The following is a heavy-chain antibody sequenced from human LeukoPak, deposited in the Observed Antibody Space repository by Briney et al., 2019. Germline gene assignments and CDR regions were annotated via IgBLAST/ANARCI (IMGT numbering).Heavy chain of an antibody. V-gene: IGHV3-15*01. CDR1: GFTFSSAW. CDR2: IKNKTNGETT. D-gene: IGHD2-2*01. J-gene: IGHJ4*02. CDR3: ARGFCSSTNCYQGPFDF. Sequence: GGPLRLSCAASGFTFSSAWMTWVRQAPGKGLEWVGHIKNKTNGETTDYAAPVKGRFIISRDDSKNTLYLQMNSLRTEDTAVYYCARGFCSSTNCYQGPFDFWGQGTLVTVSS.